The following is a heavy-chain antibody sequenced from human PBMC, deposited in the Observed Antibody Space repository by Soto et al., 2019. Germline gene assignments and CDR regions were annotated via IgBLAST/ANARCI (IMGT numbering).Heavy chain of an antibody. CDR3: ARIRYSSSSPYFDY. D-gene: IGHD6-6*01. CDR2: IYYSGST. Sequence: PSETLSLTCTVSGGSISSYYWSWIRQPPGKGLEWIGYIYYSGSTNYNPSLKSRVTISVDTSKNQFSLKLSSVTAADTAVYYCARIRYSSSSPYFDYWGQGTLVTVSS. J-gene: IGHJ4*02. V-gene: IGHV4-59*01. CDR1: GGSISSYY.